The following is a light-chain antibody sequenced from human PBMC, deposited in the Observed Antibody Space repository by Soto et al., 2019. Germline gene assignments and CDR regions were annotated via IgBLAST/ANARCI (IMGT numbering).Light chain of an antibody. CDR2: GAS. V-gene: IGKV3-15*01. CDR3: QQYYNWPRT. CDR1: QSVSTN. Sequence: EIVMTQSPATLSVSPGEGAALSCRASQSVSTNLAWYQHKPGQAPRLLIYGASTRATGIPARFSGSGSGTEFTLPISSLQSEDFAVYFCQQYYNWPRTFGQGTKVEIK. J-gene: IGKJ1*01.